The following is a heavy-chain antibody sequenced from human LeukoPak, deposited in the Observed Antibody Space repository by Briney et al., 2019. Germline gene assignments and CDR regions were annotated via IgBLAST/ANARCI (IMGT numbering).Heavy chain of an antibody. CDR3: ARVLAAACTL. V-gene: IGHV3-21*01. Sequence: PGGSLRLSCVVSGFTFSSYSMSWVRQAPGKGLEWVSSISSSSSYIYYADSVKGRFTISRDNAKNSLYLQMNSVRAEDTAVYYCARVLAAACTLWGQGTLVTVSS. CDR2: ISSSSSYI. CDR1: GFTFSSYS. D-gene: IGHD6-13*01. J-gene: IGHJ4*02.